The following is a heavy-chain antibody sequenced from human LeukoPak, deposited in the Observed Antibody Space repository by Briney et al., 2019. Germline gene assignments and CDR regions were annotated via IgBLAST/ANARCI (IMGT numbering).Heavy chain of an antibody. CDR1: GYSINSGYY. J-gene: IGHJ4*02. CDR2: IYHTGST. V-gene: IGHV4-38-2*02. D-gene: IGHD3-10*01. Sequence: KPSETLSLTCTVSGYSINSGYYWGWIRQPPGKGLEWIGSIYHTGSTYYNPSLKRPATMSVDTSKNQFSLKLSSVTAADTAVYYCARALKLWFGELSDWGQGTLVTVSS. CDR3: ARALKLWFGELSD.